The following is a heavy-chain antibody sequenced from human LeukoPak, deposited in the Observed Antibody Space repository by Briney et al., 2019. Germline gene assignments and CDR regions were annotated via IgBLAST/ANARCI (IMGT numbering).Heavy chain of an antibody. J-gene: IGHJ3*02. Sequence: SGTLSLTCAVSGGSISSSNWWSWVRQPPGKVLEWIGEIYHSGSTNYNPSLKSRVTISVDKSKNQFSLKLSSVTAADTAVYYCAYSGSSVDAFDIWGQGTMVTVSS. CDR1: GGSISSSNW. V-gene: IGHV4-4*02. D-gene: IGHD1-26*01. CDR3: AYSGSSVDAFDI. CDR2: IYHSGST.